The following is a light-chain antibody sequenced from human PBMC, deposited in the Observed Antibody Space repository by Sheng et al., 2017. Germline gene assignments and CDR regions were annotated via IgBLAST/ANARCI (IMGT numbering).Light chain of an antibody. CDR2: DAS. Sequence: EIVLKQSPVTLSLSPGERATLSCRASQSVDSYLAWYQQRPGQPPRLLIYDASTRATGIPARFSGSGSGTDFTLTISRLEPEDFAVYYCQQYNNWPLTFGGGTKVEIK. CDR1: QSVDSY. J-gene: IGKJ4*01. CDR3: QQYNNWPLT. V-gene: IGKV3-11*01.